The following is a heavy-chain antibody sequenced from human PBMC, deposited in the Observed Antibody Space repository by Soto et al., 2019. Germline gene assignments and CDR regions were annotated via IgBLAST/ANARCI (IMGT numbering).Heavy chain of an antibody. CDR2: INPSGGST. J-gene: IGHJ6*02. Sequence: ASVKVSCKASGYTFTSYYMHWVRQDPGQGLEGMGIINPSGGSTSYAQKFQGRVTMTRDTSTSTVYMELSSLRSEDTAVYYCARSRGPNVLRFLEWSKRLGYYYYYYGMDVWGQGTTVTVSS. CDR1: GYTFTSYY. V-gene: IGHV1-46*01. CDR3: ARSRGPNVLRFLEWSKRLGYYYYYYGMDV. D-gene: IGHD3-3*01.